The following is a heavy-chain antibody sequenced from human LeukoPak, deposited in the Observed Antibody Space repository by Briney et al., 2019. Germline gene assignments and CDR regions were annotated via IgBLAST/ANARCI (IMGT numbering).Heavy chain of an antibody. V-gene: IGHV3-21*01. CDR1: GFTFSSYS. J-gene: IGHJ6*02. CDR2: ISSSSSYI. D-gene: IGHD6-19*01. Sequence: GGSLRLSCAASGFTFSSYSMNWVRQAPGKGLEWVSSISSSSSYIYYADSVKGRFTISRDNAKNSLYLQMNSLRAEDTAVYYCARVAGTYYYYYYGMDVWGQGTTVTVSS. CDR3: ARVAGTYYYYYYGMDV.